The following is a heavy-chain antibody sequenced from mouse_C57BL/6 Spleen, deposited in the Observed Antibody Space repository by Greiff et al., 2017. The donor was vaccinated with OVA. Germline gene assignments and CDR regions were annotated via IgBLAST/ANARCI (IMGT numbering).Heavy chain of an antibody. J-gene: IGHJ2*01. V-gene: IGHV14-1*01. CDR2: IDPEDGDT. CDR3: TIHYGSSYFDY. Sequence: VQLQQSGAELVRPGASVKLSCTASGFNIKDYYMHWVKQRPEQGLEWIGRIDPEDGDTEYAPKFQGKATMTADTSSNTAYLQLSSLTSEDTAVYYCTIHYGSSYFDYWGQGTTLTVSS. CDR1: GFNIKDYY. D-gene: IGHD1-1*01.